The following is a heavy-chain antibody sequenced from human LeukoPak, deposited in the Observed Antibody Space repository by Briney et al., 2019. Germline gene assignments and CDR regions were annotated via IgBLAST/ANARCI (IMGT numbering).Heavy chain of an antibody. V-gene: IGHV3-15*01. CDR3: ATGPLDY. J-gene: IGHJ4*02. Sequence: PGGSLRLSCAASGFTVSSNYMSWVRQVPGKGLEWIGRINSKTDGGPTVYSAPVKGRFNISRDDSKNTLFLQMNSLETDDTAVYYCATGPLDYWGQGALVTVSS. CDR1: GFTVSSNY. CDR2: INSKTDGGPT.